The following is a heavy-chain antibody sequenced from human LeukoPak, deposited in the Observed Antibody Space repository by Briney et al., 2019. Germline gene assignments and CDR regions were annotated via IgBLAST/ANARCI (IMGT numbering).Heavy chain of an antibody. J-gene: IGHJ4*02. CDR1: GGSISSGDYY. Sequence: SQTLSLTCTVSGGSISSGDYYWSWIRQPPGKGLEWIGYIYYSGSTYYNQSLKSRVTISVDTSKNQFSLKLSSVTAADTAVYYCANALVATITQYYFDYWGQGTLVTVSS. D-gene: IGHD5-12*01. CDR2: IYYSGST. V-gene: IGHV4-30-4*01. CDR3: ANALVATITQYYFDY.